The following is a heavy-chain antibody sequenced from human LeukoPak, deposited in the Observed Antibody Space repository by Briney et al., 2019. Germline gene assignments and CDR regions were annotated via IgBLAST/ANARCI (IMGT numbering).Heavy chain of an antibody. D-gene: IGHD3-9*01. CDR2: INPNSGGT. CDR1: GYTFTGYY. V-gene: IGHV1-2*02. CDR3: ARDGARYDILTGYGFDY. J-gene: IGHJ4*02. Sequence: GASVKVSCKASGYTFTGYYMHWVRQAPGQGLEWMGWINPNSGGTKYAQKFQGRVTMTRDTSSSTAYMELRRLRSDDTAEYYCARDGARYDILTGYGFDYWGQGTLVTVSS.